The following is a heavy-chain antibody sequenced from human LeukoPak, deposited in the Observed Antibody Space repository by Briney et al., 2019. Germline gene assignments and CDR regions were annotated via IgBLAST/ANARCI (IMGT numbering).Heavy chain of an antibody. D-gene: IGHD4-17*01. CDR2: IYYTGFT. Sequence: PSQTLSLTCTVSGDPINSGGYYWSWIRQHPGKGLEWIGYIYYTGFTYYNPSLKSRLTISIDTSKNQFSLKLSSVTAVDTAVYYCARSRTGDYSFYYGMDVWGQGTTVTVSS. CDR1: GDPINSGGYY. V-gene: IGHV4-31*03. J-gene: IGHJ6*02. CDR3: ARSRTGDYSFYYGMDV.